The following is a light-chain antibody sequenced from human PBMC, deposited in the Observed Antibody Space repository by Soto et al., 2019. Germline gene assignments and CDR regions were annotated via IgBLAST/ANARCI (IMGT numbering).Light chain of an antibody. J-gene: IGKJ5*01. CDR1: QSVSSY. CDR3: QQYNNWPAT. V-gene: IGKV3-11*01. CDR2: DAS. Sequence: EIVMTQSPASLSVSPGERATLSCRASQSVSSYLAWYQQKPGQAPRLLIYDASNRATGIPARFSGSGSGTDFTLTISSLEPEDFAVYYCQQYNNWPATFGQGTRLETK.